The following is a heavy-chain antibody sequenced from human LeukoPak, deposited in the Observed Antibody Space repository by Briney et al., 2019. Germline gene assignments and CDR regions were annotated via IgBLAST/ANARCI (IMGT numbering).Heavy chain of an antibody. V-gene: IGHV4-39*07. CDR2: LYYSGST. J-gene: IGHJ5*02. D-gene: IGHD2-2*01. CDR3: ARESDWYCFSTSCPNWFDP. CDR1: GGSISSGSYY. Sequence: LETLSLTCTVSGGSISSGSYYWGWIRQPPGKGLEWIGSLYYSGSTYYNPSLKSRVTMSVDTSKNQFSLKLKSVTAADTAVYYCARESDWYCFSTSCPNWFDPWGQGTLVTVSS.